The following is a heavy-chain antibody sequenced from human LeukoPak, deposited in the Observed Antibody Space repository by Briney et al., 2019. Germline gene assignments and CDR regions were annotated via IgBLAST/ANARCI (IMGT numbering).Heavy chain of an antibody. Sequence: PGGSLRLSCAASGFTFSSYEMNWVRQAPGKGLDWVSYISTSGSTIYYADSVKGRFTISRDNAKNSLYLQMNSLRAEDTAVYYCARERGEGYYYDSSGYRYYFDYWGQGTLVTVSS. J-gene: IGHJ4*02. CDR2: ISTSGSTI. CDR1: GFTFSSYE. CDR3: ARERGEGYYYDSSGYRYYFDY. V-gene: IGHV3-48*03. D-gene: IGHD3-22*01.